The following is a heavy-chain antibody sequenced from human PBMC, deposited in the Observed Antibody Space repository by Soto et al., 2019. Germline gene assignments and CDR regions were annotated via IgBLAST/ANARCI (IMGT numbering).Heavy chain of an antibody. D-gene: IGHD3-16*02. CDR3: AHLTITYGGVVGDESFDV. V-gene: IGHV2-5*02. CDR1: GFSLATKGVG. CDR2: IYWDDDR. J-gene: IGHJ3*01. Sequence: QITLKESGPTAVKPTETLALTCTFSGFSLATKGVGVGWVRQPPGGALEWMAVIYWDDDRRYNPSLEARLRITKDTSNNQVVLTMTDMDFVDTATFYCAHLTITYGGVVGDESFDVWGQGAVVTVSS.